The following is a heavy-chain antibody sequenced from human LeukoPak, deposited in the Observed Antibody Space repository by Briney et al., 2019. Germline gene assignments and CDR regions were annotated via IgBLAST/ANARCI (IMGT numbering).Heavy chain of an antibody. CDR2: IYYSGST. Sequence: SETLSLTCTVSGGSISSYYWSWIRQRPGKGLEWIGYIYYSGSTNYNPSLKSRVTISVDTSKNQSSLKLSSVTAADTAVYYCARAQYLWFDPWGQGTLVTVSS. CDR3: ARAQYLWFDP. D-gene: IGHD2-2*02. J-gene: IGHJ5*02. V-gene: IGHV4-59*01. CDR1: GGSISSYY.